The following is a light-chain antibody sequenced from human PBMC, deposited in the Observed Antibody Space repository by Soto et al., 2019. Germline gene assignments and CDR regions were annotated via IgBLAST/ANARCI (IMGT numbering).Light chain of an antibody. V-gene: IGLV1-47*01. CDR3: ATWDDSLNGFYV. CDR2: RNN. J-gene: IGLJ1*01. CDR1: TSNIGSNY. Sequence: VLTQPPSASGTPGQGVTISCSGSTSNIGSNYVYWYQQLPGTAPKLLIYRNNQRPSGVPDRFSGSKSGTSASLAISGLRSDDEADYFCATWDDSLNGFYVFGTGAKVTVL.